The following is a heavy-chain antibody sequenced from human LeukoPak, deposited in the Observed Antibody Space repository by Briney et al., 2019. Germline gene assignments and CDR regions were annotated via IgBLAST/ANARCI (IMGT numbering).Heavy chain of an antibody. CDR1: GGSISSSSYY. Sequence: PWETLSLTCTVSGGSISSSSYYWGSIRQPPGNGLEYIGIMYYSGSTYYNPSLKSPVTISVSQSKNQFSLKQRPVTAADTALDCFARLFARSAIDIWGPGKLVTVSS. CDR2: MYYSGST. J-gene: IGHJ3*02. D-gene: IGHD2-2*02. CDR3: ARLFARSAIDI. V-gene: IGHV4-39*01.